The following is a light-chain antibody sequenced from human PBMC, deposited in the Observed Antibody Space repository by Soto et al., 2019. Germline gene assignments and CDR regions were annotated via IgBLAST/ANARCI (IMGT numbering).Light chain of an antibody. Sequence: DIVLTQSPGTLSLSPGDRATLSCRASQSVSTSYLAWYQQKPGQAPRFLIYGASNRATGIPDRFSGSGSGTDFTLTISRLEPEDFAVYYCQQYGSSGTFGQGTKVDIK. CDR2: GAS. V-gene: IGKV3-20*01. J-gene: IGKJ1*01. CDR3: QQYGSSGT. CDR1: QSVSTSY.